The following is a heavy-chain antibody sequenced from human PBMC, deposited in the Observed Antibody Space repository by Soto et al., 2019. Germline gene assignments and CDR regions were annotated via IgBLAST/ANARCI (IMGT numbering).Heavy chain of an antibody. CDR1: GFDFNRYS. Sequence: EVQLVESGGGLIQPGGSLRLSCVASGFDFNRYSMNWVRQAPGKGLEWISYINSGSTSVFYADSVRGRFTNSRDNAKNSLYLQMNSLRAEDTAVYYCTSSTSPDAYWGQGTLVTVSS. J-gene: IGHJ4*02. CDR2: INSGSTSV. D-gene: IGHD2-2*01. CDR3: TSSTSPDAY. V-gene: IGHV3-48*04.